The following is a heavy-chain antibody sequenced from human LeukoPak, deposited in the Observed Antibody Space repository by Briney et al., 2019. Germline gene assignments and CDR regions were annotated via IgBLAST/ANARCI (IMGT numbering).Heavy chain of an antibody. CDR1: GGSFSGYY. CDR2: INHSGST. CDR3: ARALIKKRGYSYGLYFDY. J-gene: IGHJ4*02. D-gene: IGHD5-18*01. V-gene: IGHV4-34*01. Sequence: SETLSLTCAVYGGSFSGYYWSWIRQHPGNGLDWIGVINHSGSTNYNPSLKSRVTISVDTSKNQFPLKLSSVTAADTAVYYCARALIKKRGYSYGLYFDYWGQGTLVTVFS.